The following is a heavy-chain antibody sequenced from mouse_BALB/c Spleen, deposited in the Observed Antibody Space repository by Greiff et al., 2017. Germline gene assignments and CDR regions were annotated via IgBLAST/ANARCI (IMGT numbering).Heavy chain of an antibody. D-gene: IGHD1-2*01. Sequence: QVQLQQSGPDLVAPSQSLSITCTVSGFSLTSYGVHWVRQPPGKGLEWLVVIWSDGSTTYNSALKSRLSISKDNSKSQVFLKMNSLQTDDTAMYYCARQGNYGYAYYYAMDYWGQGTSVTVSS. CDR1: GFSLTSYG. V-gene: IGHV2-6-2*01. J-gene: IGHJ4*01. CDR2: IWSDGST. CDR3: ARQGNYGYAYYYAMDY.